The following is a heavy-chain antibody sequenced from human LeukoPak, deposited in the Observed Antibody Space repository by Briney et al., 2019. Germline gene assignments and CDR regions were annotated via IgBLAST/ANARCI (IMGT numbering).Heavy chain of an antibody. D-gene: IGHD2-2*01. J-gene: IGHJ5*02. CDR2: ISHDGSNN. Sequence: GGSLRLSCAASGFTFSNYGMHWVRQAPGKGLEWVVVISHDGSNNNYADSVKGRFTISRDNARNSLYLEMNSLRADDTAMYFCARSVVPAGAWFDPWGQGTLVIVS. CDR3: ARSVVPAGAWFDP. V-gene: IGHV3-30*03. CDR1: GFTFSNYG.